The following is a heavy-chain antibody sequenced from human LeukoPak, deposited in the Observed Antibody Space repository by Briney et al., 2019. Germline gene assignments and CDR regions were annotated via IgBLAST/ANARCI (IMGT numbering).Heavy chain of an antibody. J-gene: IGHJ6*02. CDR1: GYTFTTYG. CDR2: ISAYNGNT. Sequence: EASVKVSYKTSGYTFTTYGISWVRQAPGQGLEWMGWISAYNGNTNYAQKLQGRVTMTTDTFTSTAYMELRSLRSDDTAVYYCAREGVGYYGMDVWGQGTTVTVSS. D-gene: IGHD2-15*01. V-gene: IGHV1-18*01. CDR3: AREGVGYYGMDV.